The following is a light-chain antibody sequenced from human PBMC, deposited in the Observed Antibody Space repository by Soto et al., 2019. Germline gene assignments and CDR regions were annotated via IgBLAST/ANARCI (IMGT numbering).Light chain of an antibody. V-gene: IGKV3-20*01. CDR2: GAS. Sequence: DIVLTQSPGTLSLSPGERATLSCRASQSVTSTYLAWYQQKPGQSPRLLIYGASSRATGIPDRFGGSGSGTDFTLTISRLEPEDFAVYYCQHYGSSPPFTFGPGTKVDIK. CDR1: QSVTSTY. CDR3: QHYGSSPPFT. J-gene: IGKJ3*01.